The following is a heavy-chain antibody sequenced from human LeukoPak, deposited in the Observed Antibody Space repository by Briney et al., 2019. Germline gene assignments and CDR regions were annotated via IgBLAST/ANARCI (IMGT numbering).Heavy chain of an antibody. J-gene: IGHJ5*02. D-gene: IGHD4-17*01. CDR1: GGTFNNSA. Sequence: ASVKLSCKTSGGTFNNSAISWVRQAPGQGLEWLGGIRPLFRTADYAQKVQGRVTITKDEATRTVYLELNSLTSDDTAVYYCARDVHGDYGSGWFDPWGQGTLVSVSS. V-gene: IGHV1-69*05. CDR3: ARDVHGDYGSGWFDP. CDR2: IRPLFRTA.